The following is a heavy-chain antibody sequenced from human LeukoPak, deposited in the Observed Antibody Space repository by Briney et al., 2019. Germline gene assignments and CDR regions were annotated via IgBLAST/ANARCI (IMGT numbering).Heavy chain of an antibody. CDR3: ARRSGSHLYYFDY. CDR1: GSSFTNYW. J-gene: IGHJ4*02. CDR2: IYPGDSDT. V-gene: IGHV5-51*01. Sequence: GASLQISCKGSGSSFTNYWIGWVRPLPGKGLELMGIIYPGDSDTRYSPSFQGQVTISADKSINTAYLQWSSLKASDTAMYYCARRSGSHLYYFDYWGQGTLVTVSS. D-gene: IGHD1-26*01.